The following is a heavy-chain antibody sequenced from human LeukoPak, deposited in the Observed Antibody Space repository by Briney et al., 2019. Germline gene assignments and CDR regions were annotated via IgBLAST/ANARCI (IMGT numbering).Heavy chain of an antibody. J-gene: IGHJ4*02. CDR1: GFTFSSYA. Sequence: PGGSLRLSCAASGFTFSSYAMSWVRQAPGKGLEWVSAISGSGGSTYYADSVKGRYTISRDSSKNTLYLQMNSLRAEDTAVYYCAKGAENYGDSVIDYWGQGTLVIVSS. D-gene: IGHD4-17*01. CDR2: ISGSGGST. V-gene: IGHV3-23*01. CDR3: AKGAENYGDSVIDY.